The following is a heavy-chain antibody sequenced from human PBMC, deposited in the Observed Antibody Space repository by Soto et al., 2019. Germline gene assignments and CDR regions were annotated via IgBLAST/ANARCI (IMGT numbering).Heavy chain of an antibody. J-gene: IGHJ6*02. CDR3: AREIRRDYYYYYPLDV. CDR1: VFTFTDHY. CDR2: TKNKPNNYTT. V-gene: IGHV3-72*01. Sequence: PGGPLRLSCLASVFTFTDHYMDWVRQAPGTGLEWIARTKNKPNNYTTTYAASVKGRFTISRDDSESSLYLQMNNLKTEDTAVYYCAREIRRDYYYYYPLDVWGQGTTVTVSS.